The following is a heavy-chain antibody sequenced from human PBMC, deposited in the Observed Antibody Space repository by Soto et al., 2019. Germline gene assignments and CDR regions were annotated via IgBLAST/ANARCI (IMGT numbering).Heavy chain of an antibody. D-gene: IGHD6-19*01. CDR1: GFTFSSYA. V-gene: IGHV3-23*01. CDR3: AKPGYLEQWLVRGYFDY. CDR2: ISSSGGTT. J-gene: IGHJ4*02. Sequence: PGGSLRLSCAASGFTFSSYAVSWVRQAPGKGLEWVSAISSSGGTTHYADSVKGRFIISRDNSKNTLYLQMNSLRAEDTAVYYCAKPGYLEQWLVRGYFDYWGQGAMVTVSS.